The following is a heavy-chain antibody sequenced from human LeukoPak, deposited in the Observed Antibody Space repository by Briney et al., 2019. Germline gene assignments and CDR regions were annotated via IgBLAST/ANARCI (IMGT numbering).Heavy chain of an antibody. CDR2: IYHSGST. Sequence: KPSETLSLTCAVSGGSISSSNWWRWVRPPPGKGLEWIGEIYHSGSTNYNPSLKSRVTMSVDKSKNQFSLNLSSVTAADTAVYYCARVTGYTIEDYFDYWGQGTLVTVSS. V-gene: IGHV4-4*02. J-gene: IGHJ4*02. CDR1: GGSISSSNW. D-gene: IGHD3-9*01. CDR3: ARVTGYTIEDYFDY.